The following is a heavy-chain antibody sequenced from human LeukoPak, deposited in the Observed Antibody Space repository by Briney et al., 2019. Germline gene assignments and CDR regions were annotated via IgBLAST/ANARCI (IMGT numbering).Heavy chain of an antibody. V-gene: IGHV3-30*18. CDR3: AKDFTKRARQQLIRD. D-gene: IGHD6-13*01. J-gene: IGHJ4*02. Sequence: QPGGSLRLSCAASGFTFSSYGMHWVRQAPGKGLEWVAVLSFDGRINYYIDSVQGRFTISRDNSKNTLYLHMNSLRAEDTAVYYCAKDFTKRARQQLIRDWGQGTLVTVSS. CDR2: LSFDGRIN. CDR1: GFTFSSYG.